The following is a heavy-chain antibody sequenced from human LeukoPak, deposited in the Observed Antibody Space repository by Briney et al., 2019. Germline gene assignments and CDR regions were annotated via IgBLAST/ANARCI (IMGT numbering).Heavy chain of an antibody. Sequence: SETLSLTCAVSGGSISSSNWWSWVRQPPGKGLEWIGEIYHRGSTNYNPSLKSRVTISVDKSKNQFSLKLSSVTAADTAVYYCARAKGSSGWYGPAFDYWGQGTLVTVSS. V-gene: IGHV4-4*02. D-gene: IGHD6-19*01. CDR2: IYHRGST. CDR1: GGSISSSNW. J-gene: IGHJ4*02. CDR3: ARAKGSSGWYGPAFDY.